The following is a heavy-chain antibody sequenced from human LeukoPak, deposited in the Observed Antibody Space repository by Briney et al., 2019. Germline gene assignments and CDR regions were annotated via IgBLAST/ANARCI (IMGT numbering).Heavy chain of an antibody. Sequence: SQTLSLTCAISGDRIFTNSVAWNWIKQAQAIGLEWLGRTYNRSKSSFDYAVSVKSRITINAATSKNQFSLKLSSVTPEDTAVYYCERGKYTSFDNWGQGTLVTVSS. CDR3: ERGKYTSFDN. D-gene: IGHD6-6*01. V-gene: IGHV6-1*01. CDR1: GDRIFTNSVA. J-gene: IGHJ4*02. CDR2: TYNRSKSSF.